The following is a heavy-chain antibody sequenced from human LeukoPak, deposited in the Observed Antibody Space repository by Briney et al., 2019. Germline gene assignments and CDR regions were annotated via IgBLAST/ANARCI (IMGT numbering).Heavy chain of an antibody. CDR3: ARDPWGVVVPAAREDY. V-gene: IGHV3-21*01. Sequence: GGSLTLSCAASGFTFSSYSMNWVRQARGKGLAWVSSINNSTSYIYYADSVKDRFIITRENTKNSLDLQMNSLRAEDAAVYYCARDPWGVVVPAAREDYWGQGTLVTVSS. CDR1: GFTFSSYS. CDR2: INNSTSYI. J-gene: IGHJ4*02. D-gene: IGHD2-2*01.